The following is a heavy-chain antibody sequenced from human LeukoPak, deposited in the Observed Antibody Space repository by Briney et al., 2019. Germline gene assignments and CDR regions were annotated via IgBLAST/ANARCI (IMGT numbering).Heavy chain of an antibody. V-gene: IGHV1-8*01. CDR2: VSPYSGNT. CDR3: ARGYCSSTSCPPFDY. CDR1: GDTFTNYE. D-gene: IGHD2-2*01. J-gene: IGHJ4*02. Sequence: AASVKVSCKASGDTFTNYEINWVRQATGQGLEWMGWVSPYSGNTGYAQKFQGRVTMTRNTSISTAYMELSGLRSEDTAVYYCARGYCSSTSCPPFDYWGQGTLVTVSS.